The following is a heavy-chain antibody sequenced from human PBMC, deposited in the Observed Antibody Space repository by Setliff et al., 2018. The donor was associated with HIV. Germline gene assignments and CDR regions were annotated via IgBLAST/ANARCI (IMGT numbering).Heavy chain of an antibody. CDR1: SGSISSSIFY. CDR2: IYYSGST. D-gene: IGHD5-18*01. V-gene: IGHV4-39*07. Sequence: SETLSLTCTVSSGSISSSIFYWGWIRQPPGKGLEWIGSIYYSGSTYYNPSLKSRVTISLDTSKNRFSLKLSSVTAADTAVYYCARGNGYSYGLMSAFDIWG. CDR3: ARGNGYSYGLMSAFDI. J-gene: IGHJ3*02.